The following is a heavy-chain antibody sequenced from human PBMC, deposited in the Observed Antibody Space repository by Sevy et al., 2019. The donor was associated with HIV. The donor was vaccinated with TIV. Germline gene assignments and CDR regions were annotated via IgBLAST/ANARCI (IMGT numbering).Heavy chain of an antibody. V-gene: IGHV3-11*01. CDR1: GFTFSDYY. CDR2: ISRSGSTI. Sequence: GGSLRLSCAASGFTFSDYYMSWIRQAPGKGLEWVSYISRSGSTINYADPVKGRFTISRDNAKNSLYLQINSLRDEDTAVYYCARENTMIDERGWFDPWGQGTLVTVSS. D-gene: IGHD3-22*01. CDR3: ARENTMIDERGWFDP. J-gene: IGHJ5*02.